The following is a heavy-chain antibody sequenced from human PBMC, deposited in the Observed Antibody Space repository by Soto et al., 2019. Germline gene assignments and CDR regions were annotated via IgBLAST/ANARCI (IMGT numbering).Heavy chain of an antibody. CDR1: GGSVSSGSYY. J-gene: IGHJ6*02. D-gene: IGHD6-19*01. CDR2: IYYSGST. Sequence: QVQLQESGPGLVKPSETLSLTCTVSGGSVSSGSYYWSWIRQPPGKGLEWIGYIYYSGSTNYNPSRRPRVTISVDTSKNQFSLKLSSVTAADTAVYYCARGIEGWYQGRYYYGMDVWGQGTTVTVSS. V-gene: IGHV4-61*01. CDR3: ARGIEGWYQGRYYYGMDV.